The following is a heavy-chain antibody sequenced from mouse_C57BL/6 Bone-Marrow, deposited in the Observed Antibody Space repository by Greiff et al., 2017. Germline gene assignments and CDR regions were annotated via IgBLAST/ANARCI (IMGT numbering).Heavy chain of an antibody. CDR1: GYTFTGYW. Sequence: QVQLKQSGAELMKPGASVKLSCKATGYTFTGYWIEWVKPRPGHGLEWIGEILPGSGSTNYNEKFKGKATFTADTSSNTAYMQLSSLTTEDSAIYYCARERLDYYGSSYGFDYWGQGTTLTVSS. J-gene: IGHJ2*01. CDR2: ILPGSGST. CDR3: ARERLDYYGSSYGFDY. V-gene: IGHV1-9*01. D-gene: IGHD1-1*01.